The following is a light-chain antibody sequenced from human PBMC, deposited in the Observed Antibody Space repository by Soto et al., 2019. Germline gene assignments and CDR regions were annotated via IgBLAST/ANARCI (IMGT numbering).Light chain of an antibody. Sequence: DVAMTQSPSSLSASVGDRVTITCRASQGISKYLAWYQQKPGKVPRLLIYVASTLQSGVPSRFSGSGSGTDFILTISSLQPEDVATYYCQKYDSAPWTFGQGTKVEIK. CDR3: QKYDSAPWT. V-gene: IGKV1-27*01. CDR1: QGISKY. CDR2: VAS. J-gene: IGKJ1*01.